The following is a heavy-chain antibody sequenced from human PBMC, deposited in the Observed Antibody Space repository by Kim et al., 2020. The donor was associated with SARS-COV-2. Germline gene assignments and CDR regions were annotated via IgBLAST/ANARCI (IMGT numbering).Heavy chain of an antibody. V-gene: IGHV3-9*01. Sequence: GGSLRLSCAASGFTFDDYAMHWVRQAPGKGLEWVSGISWNSGSIGYADSVKGRFTISRDNAKNSLYLQMNSLRAEDTALYYCAKTHPGFVVGYYGMDVWGQGTTVTVSS. D-gene: IGHD2-2*01. CDR1: GFTFDDYA. J-gene: IGHJ6*02. CDR2: ISWNSGSI. CDR3: AKTHPGFVVGYYGMDV.